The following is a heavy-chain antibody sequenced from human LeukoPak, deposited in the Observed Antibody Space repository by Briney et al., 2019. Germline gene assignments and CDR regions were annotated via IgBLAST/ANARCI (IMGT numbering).Heavy chain of an antibody. CDR1: GGSISSGGYS. Sequence: PSETLSLTCAVSGGSISSGGYSWSWIRQPPGKGLEWIGYIYHSGSTYYNPSLKSRVTISVDRSKNQFSLKLSSVTAADTAVYYCAGDSPYQPYGMDVWGQGTTVTVSS. D-gene: IGHD2-2*01. CDR3: AGDSPYQPYGMDV. J-gene: IGHJ6*02. V-gene: IGHV4-30-2*01. CDR2: IYHSGST.